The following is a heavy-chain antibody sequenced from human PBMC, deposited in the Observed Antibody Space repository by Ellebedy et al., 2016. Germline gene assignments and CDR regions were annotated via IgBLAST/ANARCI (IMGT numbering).Heavy chain of an antibody. CDR2: ISAGSDIT. Sequence: GGSLRLSXTASGLNFNTFFMSWVRQAPGKGLEWVSTISAGSDITRLADSVKGRFTISRDSSKNSVYLRMNNLRVEDTALYYCRQGHYADLWGQGTLVTVSS. CDR1: GLNFNTFF. CDR3: RQGHYADL. J-gene: IGHJ5*02. D-gene: IGHD4-17*01. V-gene: IGHV3-23*01.